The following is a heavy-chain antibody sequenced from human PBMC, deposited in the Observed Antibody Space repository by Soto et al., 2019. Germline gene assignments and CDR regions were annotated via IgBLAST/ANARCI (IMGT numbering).Heavy chain of an antibody. V-gene: IGHV3-23*01. CDR1: GFTFSNYA. D-gene: IGHD2-2*01. J-gene: IGHJ5*02. CDR2: LSGSGGST. Sequence: EVQLLESGGGLVQPGGSLRLSCAASGFTFSNYAMSWVRQAPGKGLEWVSTLSGSGGSTYYADSVKGRFTISRDNSKNTLYLQMTSLRAEDTAVYYCAKDTVPVATPWFDPWGKGTLVTVSS. CDR3: AKDTVPVATPWFDP.